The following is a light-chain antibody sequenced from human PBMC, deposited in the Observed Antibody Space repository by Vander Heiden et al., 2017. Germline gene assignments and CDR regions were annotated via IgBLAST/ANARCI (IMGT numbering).Light chain of an antibody. CDR3: QQYGSPLT. CDR1: QSVRTTY. Sequence: EIVLTQSPGTLSLSPGERATLSCRASQSVRTTYLSWYQQKPGQAPRRLIYGASSRATGIPDRFSGSGFGTDFTLTISRLEPEDFAVYYCQQYGSPLTFGGGTKVEIK. CDR2: GAS. V-gene: IGKV3-20*01. J-gene: IGKJ4*01.